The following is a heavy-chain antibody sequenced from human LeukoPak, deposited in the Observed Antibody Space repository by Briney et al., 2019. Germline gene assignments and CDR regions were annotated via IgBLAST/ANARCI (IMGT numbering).Heavy chain of an antibody. V-gene: IGHV4-59*01. J-gene: IGHJ3*02. CDR2: IYYSGST. D-gene: IGHD3-22*01. CDR3: ARLYYYDSSGQTPNDAFDI. CDR1: GGSLRSYY. Sequence: SETLSLTCTVSGGSLRSYYWSWIRQTPGKGLEWIGYIYYSGSTNYNPSLKSRVTISVDTSKNQFSLKLSSVTAADTAVYYCARLYYYDSSGQTPNDAFDIWGQGTMVTVSS.